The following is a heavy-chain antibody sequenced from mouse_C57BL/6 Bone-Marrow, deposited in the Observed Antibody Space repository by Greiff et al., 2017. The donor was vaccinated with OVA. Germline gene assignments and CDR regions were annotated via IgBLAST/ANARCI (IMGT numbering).Heavy chain of an antibody. V-gene: IGHV1-7*01. D-gene: IGHD1-1*01. Sequence: VKLMESGAELAKPGASVKLSCKASGYTFTSYWMHWVKQRPGQGLEWIGYINPSSGYTKYNQTFKDKATLTADKSSSTAYMQLSSLTYDDAAAYYCARWAYCGSLFAYWGQGTLVTVSA. CDR3: ARWAYCGSLFAY. CDR1: GYTFTSYW. CDR2: INPSSGYT. J-gene: IGHJ3*01.